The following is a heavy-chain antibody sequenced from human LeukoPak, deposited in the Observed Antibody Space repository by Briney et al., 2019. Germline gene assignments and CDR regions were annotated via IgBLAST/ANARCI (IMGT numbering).Heavy chain of an antibody. CDR3: AKDLRGYIAVAPGGFDY. CDR2: IGGSGGST. J-gene: IGHJ4*02. D-gene: IGHD6-19*01. V-gene: IGHV3-23*01. CDR1: GFTFSSYA. Sequence: GGSLRLSCAASGFTFSSYAMSWVRQAPGKGLEWVSAIGGSGGSTYYADSVKGRFTISRDNSKNTLYLQMNSLRAEDTAVYYCAKDLRGYIAVAPGGFDYWGQGTLVTVSS.